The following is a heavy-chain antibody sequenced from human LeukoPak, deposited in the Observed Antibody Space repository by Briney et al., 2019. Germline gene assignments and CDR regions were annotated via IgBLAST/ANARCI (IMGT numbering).Heavy chain of an antibody. CDR1: GGSISSGDYY. CDR2: IYYSGST. D-gene: IGHD2-2*01. V-gene: IGHV4-30-4*08. Sequence: PSQTLSLTCTVSGGSISSGDYYWSWIRQPPGKGLEWIGYIYYSGSTYYNPSLKSRVTISVDTSENQFSLKLSSVTAADTAVYYCARDHCSSTSCYEGGFDYWGQGTLVTVSS. J-gene: IGHJ4*02. CDR3: ARDHCSSTSCYEGGFDY.